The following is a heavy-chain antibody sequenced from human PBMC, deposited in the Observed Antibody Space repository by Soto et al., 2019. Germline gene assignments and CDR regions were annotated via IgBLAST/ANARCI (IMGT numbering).Heavy chain of an antibody. J-gene: IGHJ4*02. CDR1: GITFSTYA. D-gene: IGHD2-15*01. V-gene: IGHV3-23*01. CDR2: IGGSGYGT. Sequence: EVQLLESGGGLVQSGGSLRLSCTVSGITFSTYAMNWVRQSPGRGLEWVAFIGGSGYGTYYADSVKGRFSISRDNSESTLYLQMNNLGGEDTAVYYCAKEMAAAAYVETSTFDLWGQGTLVTVS. CDR3: AKEMAAAAYVETSTFDL.